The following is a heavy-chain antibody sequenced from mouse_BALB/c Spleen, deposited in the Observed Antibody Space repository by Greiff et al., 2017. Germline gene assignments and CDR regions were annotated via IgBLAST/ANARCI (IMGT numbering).Heavy chain of an antibody. CDR1: GFSLTSYG. CDR2: IWAGGST. J-gene: IGHJ3*01. Sequence: VKVVESGPGLVAPSQSLSITCTVSGFSLTSYGVHWVRQPPGKGLEWLGVIWAGGSTNYNSALMSRLSISKDNSKSQVFLKMNSLQTDDTAMYYCASQLGRRGFAYWGQGTLVTVSA. CDR3: ASQLGRRGFAY. V-gene: IGHV2-9*02. D-gene: IGHD4-1*02.